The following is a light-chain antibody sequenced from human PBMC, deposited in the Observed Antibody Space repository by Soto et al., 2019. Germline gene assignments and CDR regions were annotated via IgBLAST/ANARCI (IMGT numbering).Light chain of an antibody. CDR1: QSVSSGY. CDR3: QQYGSSPT. J-gene: IGKJ1*01. CDR2: GAS. Sequence: EIVLTQSPGTLSLSPGERATLSCRASQSVSSGYLAWYQPMPGQAPRLLIYGASSRATGIPDRFSGSGSGTDFTLTISRLEPEDFAVYYCQQYGSSPTFGQGTKVDIK. V-gene: IGKV3-20*01.